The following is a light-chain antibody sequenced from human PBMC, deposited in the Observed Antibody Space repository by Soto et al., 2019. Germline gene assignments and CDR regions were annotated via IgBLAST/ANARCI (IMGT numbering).Light chain of an antibody. Sequence: EIVLTQSPGTLSLSPGERATLSCRASQSVDSSSLAWYQQKPGQPPRLLIYAASSRATGIPDRFSGSGSGTDFTLTISRLEPEDFAVYYCQHYGNSWWTFGQGTKVEIK. CDR2: AAS. J-gene: IGKJ1*01. CDR1: QSVDSSS. V-gene: IGKV3-20*01. CDR3: QHYGNSWWT.